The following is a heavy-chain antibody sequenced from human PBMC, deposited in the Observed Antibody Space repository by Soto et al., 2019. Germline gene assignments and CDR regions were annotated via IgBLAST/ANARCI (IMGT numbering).Heavy chain of an antibody. CDR2: IYWDDDK. Sequence: QITLKESGPTLVKPTQTLTLTCTFSGFSFSTTGVGVGWIRQPPGKALEWLALIYWDDDKRYSPSLKSRLTITKDTSKNQVVLTMTKMEPVDTATYYCAHRQAQGIGLAGTFDSWGQGTLVTVSS. D-gene: IGHD6-19*01. J-gene: IGHJ4*02. CDR3: AHRQAQGIGLAGTFDS. V-gene: IGHV2-5*02. CDR1: GFSFSTTGVG.